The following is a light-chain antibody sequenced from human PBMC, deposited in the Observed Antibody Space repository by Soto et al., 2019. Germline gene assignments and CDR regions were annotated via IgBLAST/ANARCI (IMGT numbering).Light chain of an antibody. V-gene: IGKV1-39*01. Sequence: DIQLSQSPSPLSASVGDRFAITCVASQSISTYLNWYQQKPGKAPKLLIYGASSLQSGVPSRFSGSGSGTDFTLTISSLPPEDFGPYYCQQSFSTPRTFGQGTKVDIK. CDR1: QSISTY. CDR3: QQSFSTPRT. CDR2: GAS. J-gene: IGKJ1*01.